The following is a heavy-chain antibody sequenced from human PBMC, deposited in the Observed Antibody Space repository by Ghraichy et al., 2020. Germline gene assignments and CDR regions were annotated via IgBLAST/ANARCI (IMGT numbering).Heavy chain of an antibody. V-gene: IGHV4-39*01. D-gene: IGHD3-10*01. CDR3: ARRSPPTSMVRGVINAENYSYYYGMDV. Sequence: SETLSLTCTVSGGSISSSSYYWGWIRQPPGKGLEWIGSIYYSGSTYYNPSLKSRVTISVDTSKNQFSLKLSSVTAADTAVYYCARRSPPTSMVRGVINAENYSYYYGMDVWGQGTTVTVSS. CDR1: GGSISSSSYY. J-gene: IGHJ6*02. CDR2: IYYSGST.